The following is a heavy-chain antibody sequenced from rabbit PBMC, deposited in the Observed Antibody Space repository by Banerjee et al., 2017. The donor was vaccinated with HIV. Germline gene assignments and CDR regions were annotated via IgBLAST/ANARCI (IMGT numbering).Heavy chain of an antibody. CDR1: GFSFSSSYY. Sequence: QEQLEESGGDLVKPGTSLTLTCTASGFSFSSSYYMCWVRQAPGKGLEWIACIYGGSSGSTYYASWAKGRFTISKTSSTTVTLQMTSLTAADTATYFCARKYASSSGYFNLWGPGTLVTVS. CDR3: ARKYASSSGYFNL. J-gene: IGHJ4*01. V-gene: IGHV1S45*01. CDR2: IYGGSSGST. D-gene: IGHD1-1*01.